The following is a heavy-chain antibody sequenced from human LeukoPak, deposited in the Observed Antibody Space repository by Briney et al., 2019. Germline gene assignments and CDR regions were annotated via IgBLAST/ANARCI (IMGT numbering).Heavy chain of an antibody. CDR3: TRDRLAGASRAHLDY. CDR2: IRSGGTS. Sequence: PGGSLRLSCSASGFTFADYALTWVRQAPVKGLEWVGFIRSGGTSEYAAPVKGRFTISRDDSRSIAYLQLNSLKTEDTGVYYCTRDRLAGASRAHLDYWGQGTLVTVSS. D-gene: IGHD1-26*01. J-gene: IGHJ4*02. CDR1: GFTFADYA. V-gene: IGHV3-49*04.